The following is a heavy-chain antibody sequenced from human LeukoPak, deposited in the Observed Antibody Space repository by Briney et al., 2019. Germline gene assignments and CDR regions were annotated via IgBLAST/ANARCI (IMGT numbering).Heavy chain of an antibody. CDR3: ASAPYYDFWRGYPY. D-gene: IGHD3-3*01. J-gene: IGHJ4*02. CDR1: GGSISSYY. CDR2: IYYSGST. Sequence: SETLSLTCTVSGGSISSYYWSWIRQPPGKGLEWIGYIYYSGSTNYNPSLKSRVTISVDTSKNQFSLKLSSVTAADTAVYYCASAPYYDFWRGYPYWGQGTLVTVSS. V-gene: IGHV4-59*01.